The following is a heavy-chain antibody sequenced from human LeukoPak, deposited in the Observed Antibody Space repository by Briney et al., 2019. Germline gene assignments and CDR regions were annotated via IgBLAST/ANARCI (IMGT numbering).Heavy chain of an antibody. CDR3: ARDILTGYPDY. Sequence: SQTLSLTCTVSGASISRGGYYWSWIRQPPGKGLEWIGYIYYSGTTYYNPSLKSRVTILVDTSKNQFSLKLSSVTAADTAVYYCARDILTGYPDYWGQGTLVTVSS. J-gene: IGHJ4*02. CDR1: GASISRGGYY. CDR2: IYYSGTT. D-gene: IGHD3-9*01. V-gene: IGHV4-30-4*01.